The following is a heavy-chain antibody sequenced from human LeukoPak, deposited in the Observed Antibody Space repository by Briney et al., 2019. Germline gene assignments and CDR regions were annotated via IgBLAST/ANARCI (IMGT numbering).Heavy chain of an antibody. D-gene: IGHD1-26*01. V-gene: IGHV3-11*01. CDR3: AVGATARQFDY. CDR2: ISSSGSTI. J-gene: IGHJ4*02. Sequence: GGSLRLSCAASGFTFSDYYMSWIRQAPGKGLEWVSYISSSGSTIYYAVSVKGRCTISRDNAKNSLYLQMNSLRAEDTAVYYCAVGATARQFDYWGQGTLVTVSS. CDR1: GFTFSDYY.